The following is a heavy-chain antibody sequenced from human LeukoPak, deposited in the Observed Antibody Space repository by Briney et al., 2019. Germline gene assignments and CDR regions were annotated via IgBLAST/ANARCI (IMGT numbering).Heavy chain of an antibody. CDR1: GFTFSSYS. V-gene: IGHV3-21*01. CDR2: ISSSSSYI. D-gene: IGHD2-2*02. CDR3: ARDFEKVVPAAIAYYYYGMDV. J-gene: IGHJ6*04. Sequence: GGSLRLSCAASGFTFSSYSMNWVRQAPGKGLEGVSSISSSSSYIYYADSVKGRFTISRDNAKNSLYLQMNRLRAEDTAVYYCARDFEKVVPAAIAYYYYGMDVWGKGTTVTVSS.